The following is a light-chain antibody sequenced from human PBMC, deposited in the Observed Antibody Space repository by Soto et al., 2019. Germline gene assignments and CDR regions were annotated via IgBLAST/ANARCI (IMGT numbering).Light chain of an antibody. J-gene: IGKJ1*01. CDR2: GAS. V-gene: IGKV3-20*01. CDR3: QQYGSSGT. CDR1: QSVSNNY. Sequence: EIALTQSPGTLSLSPGERATLSCRPSQSVSNNYLAWYQQKPGQAPRLLIYGASNRATGIPDRFSGSGSGTDFTLTISRLEPEDFAVYYCQQYGSSGTFGQGTKVE.